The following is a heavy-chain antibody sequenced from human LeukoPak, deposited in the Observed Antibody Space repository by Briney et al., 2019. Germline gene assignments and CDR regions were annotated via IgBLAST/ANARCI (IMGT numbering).Heavy chain of an antibody. CDR2: IIPIFGTA. CDR1: GGTFSSYA. V-gene: IGHV1-69*05. CDR3: ARDRSSRTTVTTRYFDL. D-gene: IGHD4-17*01. J-gene: IGHJ2*01. Sequence: ASVKVSCKASGGTFSSYAISWVRQAPGQGLEWMGRIIPIFGTANYAQKFQGRVTITTDESTSTAYMELSSLRSEDTAVYYCARDRSSRTTVTTRYFDLWGRGTLVTVSS.